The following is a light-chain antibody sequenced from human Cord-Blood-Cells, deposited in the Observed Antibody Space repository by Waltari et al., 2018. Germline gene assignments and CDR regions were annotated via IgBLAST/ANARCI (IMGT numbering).Light chain of an antibody. CDR1: SSDFGSYNL. CDR2: EGS. V-gene: IGLV2-23*01. J-gene: IGLJ2*01. Sequence: QSALTQPAYVSGSPGQSITISCTGTSSDFGSYNLVSWYQQHPGKAPKLMIYEGSKRPSGVSNRFSGSKSGNTASLTISGLQAEDEADYYCCSYAGSSTYVVFGGGTKLTVL. CDR3: CSYAGSSTYVV.